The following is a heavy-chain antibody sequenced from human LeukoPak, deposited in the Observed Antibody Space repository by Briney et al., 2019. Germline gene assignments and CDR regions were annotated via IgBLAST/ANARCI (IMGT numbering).Heavy chain of an antibody. CDR1: GFTFSSYA. V-gene: IGHV3-23*01. CDR2: ISGCGGST. D-gene: IGHD3-22*01. Sequence: PGGSLRLSCPASGFTFSSYAMSWVRQAPGKGLEGVSAISGCGGSTYYADSVKGRFTISRDNSKNTLYLQMNSLRAEDTAVYYCAKDDYYDSSGYYSYFDYWGQGTLVTVSS. CDR3: AKDDYYDSSGYYSYFDY. J-gene: IGHJ4*02.